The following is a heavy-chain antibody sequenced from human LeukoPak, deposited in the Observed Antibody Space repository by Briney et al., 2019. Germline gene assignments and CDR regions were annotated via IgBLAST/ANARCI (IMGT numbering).Heavy chain of an antibody. Sequence: GASVKVSCKASGYTFTGYYMHWVRQAPGQGLEWMGWINPHSGGTKYAQKFQGRVTMTRDTSIRTAYMELSSLRSDDTAVYYCARVSGPPYYYYYMDVWGKGTTVTISS. CDR1: GYTFTGYY. V-gene: IGHV1-2*02. CDR2: INPHSGGT. D-gene: IGHD2-8*02. CDR3: ARVSGPPYYYYYMDV. J-gene: IGHJ6*03.